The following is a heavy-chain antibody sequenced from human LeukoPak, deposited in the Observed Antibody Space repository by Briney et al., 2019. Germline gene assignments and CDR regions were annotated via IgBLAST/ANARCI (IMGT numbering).Heavy chain of an antibody. V-gene: IGHV4-39*07. D-gene: IGHD2-15*01. CDR1: GFTFSSYE. CDR2: IYYSGST. J-gene: IGHJ6*03. Sequence: PGGSLRLSCAASGFTFSSYEMNWVRQPPGKGLEWIGSIYYSGSTYYNPSLKSRVTISVDTSKNQFSLKLSSVTAADTAVYYCAREGRYCSGGRACYMDVWGKGTTVTVSS. CDR3: AREGRYCSGGRACYMDV.